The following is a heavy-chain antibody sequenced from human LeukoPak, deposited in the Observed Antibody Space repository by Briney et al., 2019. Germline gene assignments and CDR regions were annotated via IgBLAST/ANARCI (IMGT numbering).Heavy chain of an antibody. D-gene: IGHD3-22*01. Sequence: GASVKVSCKASGYTFTSYGISWVRQAPGQGLEWMGWISAYNGNTNYAQKLQGRVTMTTDTSTSTAYMELRSPRSDDTAVYYCARDPRVSTYYYDSSGYPDDAFDIWGQGTMVTVSS. CDR3: ARDPRVSTYYYDSSGYPDDAFDI. CDR2: ISAYNGNT. CDR1: GYTFTSYG. J-gene: IGHJ3*02. V-gene: IGHV1-18*01.